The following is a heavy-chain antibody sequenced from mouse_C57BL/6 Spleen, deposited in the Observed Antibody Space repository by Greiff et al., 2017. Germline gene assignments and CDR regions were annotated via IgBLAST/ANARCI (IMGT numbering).Heavy chain of an antibody. CDR1: GYTFTDYY. J-gene: IGHJ2*01. CDR3: ARWGLTGTEYFDY. D-gene: IGHD4-1*01. Sequence: EVQLQQSGPELVKPGASVKISCKASGYTFTDYYMNWVKQSHGKSLEWIGDINPNNGGTSYNQKFKGKATLTVDKSSSTAYMELRSLTSEDSAVYYCARWGLTGTEYFDYWGQGTTRTVSS. CDR2: INPNNGGT. V-gene: IGHV1-26*01.